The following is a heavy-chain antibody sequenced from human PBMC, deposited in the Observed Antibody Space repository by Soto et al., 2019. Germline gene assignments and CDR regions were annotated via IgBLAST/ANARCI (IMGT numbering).Heavy chain of an antibody. J-gene: IGHJ3*02. CDR2: IIPIFGTA. V-gene: IGHV1-69*06. CDR1: GGTFSSYA. CDR3: ARANRPDDGYNSYAFDI. Sequence: SVKVSRKASGGTFSSYAISWVRQAPGQGLEWMGGIIPIFGTANYAQKFQGRVTITADKSTSTAYMELSSLRSEDTAVYYCARANRPDDGYNSYAFDIWGQGTMVTVSS. D-gene: IGHD5-12*01.